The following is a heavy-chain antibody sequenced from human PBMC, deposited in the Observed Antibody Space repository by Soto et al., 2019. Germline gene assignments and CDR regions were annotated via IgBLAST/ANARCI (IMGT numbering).Heavy chain of an antibody. CDR3: ARARYDILTGDYYYYYMDV. V-gene: IGHV1-69*02. D-gene: IGHD3-9*01. CDR2: IIPILGIA. Sequence: QVQLVQPGAEVKKPGASVKVSCKASGGTVSSYTISGVRQAPGQGLEWMGRIIPILGIANYAQKFQGRVTITEDKSTSTAYMELSSLRSEDTAVYYCARARYDILTGDYYYYYMDVWGKGTTVTVSS. CDR1: GGTVSSYT. J-gene: IGHJ6*03.